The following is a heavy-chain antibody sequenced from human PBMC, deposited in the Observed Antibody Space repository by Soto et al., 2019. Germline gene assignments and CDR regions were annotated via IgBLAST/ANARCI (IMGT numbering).Heavy chain of an antibody. D-gene: IGHD1-1*01. CDR1: GGSISSYY. J-gene: IGHJ6*03. CDR3: ARGQTTYYMDV. CDR2: IYHSGST. Sequence: SETLSLTCTVSGGSISSYYWSWIRQPPGKGLEWIGDIYHSGSTNYNPSLKSRVTISVDTSKNQFSLKLSSVTAADTAVYYCARGQTTYYMDVWGKGTTVTVSS. V-gene: IGHV4-59*12.